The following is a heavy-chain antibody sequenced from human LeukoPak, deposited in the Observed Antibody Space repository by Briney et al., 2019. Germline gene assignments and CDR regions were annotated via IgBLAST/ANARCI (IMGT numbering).Heavy chain of an antibody. J-gene: IGHJ3*01. CDR3: AREPPITPRDGHGLDR. CDR2: MHHSGSR. V-gene: IGHV4-38-2*02. D-gene: IGHD3-16*01. Sequence: PSETLSLTHTVSDNSLSRGHYWGWIRQPPGKGLEWIGGMHHSGSRYYNASLKSRVTIEVDMSKNQFSLQLTSVTAADTAVYYCAREPPITPRDGHGLDRWGHGTLVIVSS. CDR1: DNSLSRGHY.